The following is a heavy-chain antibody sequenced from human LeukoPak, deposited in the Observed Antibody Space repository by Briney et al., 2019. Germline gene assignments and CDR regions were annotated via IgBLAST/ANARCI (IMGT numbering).Heavy chain of an antibody. CDR2: IYYSGST. J-gene: IGHJ3*02. Sequence: SETLSLTCTVSGGSISSYYWSWIRQPPGKGLEWIGYIYYSGSTNYNPSLKSRVTISVDTSKNQFSLKLSSVTAADTAVYYCATYYYDSSGTAFDIWGQGTMVTVSS. CDR3: ATYYYDSSGTAFDI. CDR1: GGSISSYY. D-gene: IGHD3-22*01. V-gene: IGHV4-59*08.